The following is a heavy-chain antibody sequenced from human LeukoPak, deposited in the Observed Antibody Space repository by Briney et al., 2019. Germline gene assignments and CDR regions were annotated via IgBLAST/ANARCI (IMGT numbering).Heavy chain of an antibody. Sequence: PSETLSLTCAVYGGSFSGYCWSWIRQPPGKGLEWIGEINHSGSTNYNPSLKSRVTISVDTSKNQFSLKLSSVTAADTAVYYCARVIYDILTGYPYPNWFDPWGQGTLVTVSS. J-gene: IGHJ5*02. V-gene: IGHV4-34*01. CDR2: INHSGST. CDR3: ARVIYDILTGYPYPNWFDP. D-gene: IGHD3-9*01. CDR1: GGSFSGYC.